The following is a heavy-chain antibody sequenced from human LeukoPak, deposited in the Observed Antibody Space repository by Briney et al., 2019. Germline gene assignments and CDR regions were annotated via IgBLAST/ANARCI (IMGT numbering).Heavy chain of an antibody. J-gene: IGHJ4*02. CDR2: ISPSGGDT. V-gene: IGHV1-46*01. D-gene: IGHD1-1*01. Sequence: ASVKVSCKPSGYTFPIYYLHWVRPAPGQGLEWMGVISPSGGDTTYAQRFQGRRTMTRDTSTSTVYMEVSSLRSDDTAVYYCARGGTAVTTNYFDYWGQGTLITVSS. CDR3: ARGGTAVTTNYFDY. CDR1: GYTFPIYY.